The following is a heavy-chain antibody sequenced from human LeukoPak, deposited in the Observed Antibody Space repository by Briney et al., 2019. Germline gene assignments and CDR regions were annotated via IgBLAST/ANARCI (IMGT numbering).Heavy chain of an antibody. D-gene: IGHD2-2*01. CDR1: GDSVSSNSAA. V-gene: IGHV6-1*01. Sequence: SQTLSLTCAISGDSVSSNSAAWNWIRQSQSRGLEWLVSTYYKSKWYNDYAVSVKSRITINPDTSKNQFSLQLNSVTPEDTAVYYCARGWNLNIVVVPAAIRDAFDIWGQGTMVTVSS. CDR2: TYYKSKWYN. J-gene: IGHJ3*02. CDR3: ARGWNLNIVVVPAAIRDAFDI.